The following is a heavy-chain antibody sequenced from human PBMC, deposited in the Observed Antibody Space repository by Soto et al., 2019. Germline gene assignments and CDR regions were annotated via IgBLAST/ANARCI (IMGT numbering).Heavy chain of an antibody. CDR3: AGGDNYYALGV. CDR2: ISYDGSNS. J-gene: IGHJ6*02. CDR1: ASTFSNYI. Sequence: QLQLVESGGGVVQPGWSLRLSCAASASTFSNYIMHWVRQAPGKGLEWVAFISYDGSNSNYADFVEGRFTISRDNPKNMLYLQLSSLRPDDTAVYYCAGGDNYYALGVWGQGTTVTVSS. D-gene: IGHD2-15*01. V-gene: IGHV3-30*04.